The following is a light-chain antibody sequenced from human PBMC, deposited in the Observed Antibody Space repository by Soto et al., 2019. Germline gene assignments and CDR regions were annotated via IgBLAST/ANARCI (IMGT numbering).Light chain of an antibody. CDR2: GAS. CDR1: QSISDK. Sequence: EIVMTPSPVTLSVSPGERVTLSCRASQSISDKSAWYQQKPGQAPRLLMFGASTRATGIPARFSGSGSGTDFTLTITGLQSEDFAVYYCQQYKSWPYTFGQGTKVDI. CDR3: QQYKSWPYT. V-gene: IGKV3-15*01. J-gene: IGKJ2*01.